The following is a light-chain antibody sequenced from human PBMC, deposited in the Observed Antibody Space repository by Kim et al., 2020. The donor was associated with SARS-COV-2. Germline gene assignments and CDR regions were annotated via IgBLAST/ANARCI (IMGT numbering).Light chain of an antibody. Sequence: ASVKLTCTLSSGHSSYAIAWHQQQPEKGPRYLMKLNCDGSHSKGDGIPYRFSGSSSGAERYLTISSLQSEDEADYYCQTWGTGIRVFGGGTQLTVL. J-gene: IGLJ3*02. V-gene: IGLV4-69*01. CDR3: QTWGTGIRV. CDR1: SGHSSYA. CDR2: LNCDGSH.